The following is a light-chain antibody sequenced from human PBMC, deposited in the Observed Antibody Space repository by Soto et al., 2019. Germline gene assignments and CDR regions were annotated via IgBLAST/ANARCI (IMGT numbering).Light chain of an antibody. CDR3: QQSYSIPYT. CDR1: QSVGST. J-gene: IGKJ2*01. Sequence: DIPMTQSPSSLSASVGDRVTITCRASQSVGSTLNWYQQKPGEAPKLLIYSASTLQSGVPSRFSGSGFGTDFTLTISSLQPENFATYYCQQSYSIPYTFGQGTKLEIK. CDR2: SAS. V-gene: IGKV1-39*01.